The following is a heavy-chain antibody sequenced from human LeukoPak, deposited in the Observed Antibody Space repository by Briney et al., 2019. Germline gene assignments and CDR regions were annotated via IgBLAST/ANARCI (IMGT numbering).Heavy chain of an antibody. CDR2: ISNTGRST. D-gene: IGHD2/OR15-2a*01. V-gene: IGHV3-23*01. J-gene: IGHJ4*02. CDR1: GFTFNNYA. Sequence: PGGSLRLSCAASGFTFNNYAMTWVRQAPGKGLEWVSAISNTGRSTYYADSVKGRFTISRDNSKNTVFLQINSLRAEDTAVYYCAKGIEYNNSWTFDYWGQGTLVTVSS. CDR3: AKGIEYNNSWTFDY.